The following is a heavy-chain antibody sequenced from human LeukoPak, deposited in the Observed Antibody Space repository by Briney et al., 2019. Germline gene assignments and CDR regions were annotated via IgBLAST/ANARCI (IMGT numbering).Heavy chain of an antibody. D-gene: IGHD6-13*01. J-gene: IGHJ5*02. CDR1: GFTFEDYG. CDR3: AKCVYSNIYYWFDP. CDR2: ITGNGVST. Sequence: GGSLRLSCAASGFTFEDYGMHWVRQAPGKSLEWVSLITGNGVSTYYADSVKGRFTISRDNSKNSLYLQMNSLRTEDTALYYCAKCVYSNIYYWFDPWGQGTLVSVSS. V-gene: IGHV3-43*02.